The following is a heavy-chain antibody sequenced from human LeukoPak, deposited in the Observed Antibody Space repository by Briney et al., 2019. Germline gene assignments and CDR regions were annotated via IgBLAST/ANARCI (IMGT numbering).Heavy chain of an antibody. CDR2: INHSGST. CDR3: ARGRGYSYGFSARGHFDY. V-gene: IGHV4-34*01. Sequence: PSETLSLTCAVYGGSFSGYYWSWIRQPPGKGLEWIGEINHSGSTNYNPSLKSRVTISVDTSKNQFSLKLSSVTAADTAAYYCARGRGYSYGFSARGHFDYWGQGTLVTVSS. D-gene: IGHD5-18*01. J-gene: IGHJ4*02. CDR1: GGSFSGYY.